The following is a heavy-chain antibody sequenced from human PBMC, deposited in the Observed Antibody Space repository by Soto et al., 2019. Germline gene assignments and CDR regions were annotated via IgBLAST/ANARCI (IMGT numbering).Heavy chain of an antibody. CDR3: ARGSGSHFPYFDH. D-gene: IGHD1-26*01. CDR1: GYTFTSHA. V-gene: IGHV1-3*01. CDR2: INAGEGNT. J-gene: IGHJ4*02. Sequence: QVHLVQSGAEVKKPGASVKVSCKASGYTFTSHAMHWVRQAPGQRLEWMGWINAGEGNTKYSQKFRGRVTLTRGTSASIAYMELSSLRSEDTAVYYCARGSGSHFPYFDHWGQGILVTVSS.